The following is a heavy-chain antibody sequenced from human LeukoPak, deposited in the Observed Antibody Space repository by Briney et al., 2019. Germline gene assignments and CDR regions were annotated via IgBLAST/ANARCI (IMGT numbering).Heavy chain of an antibody. CDR2: VYNSGST. Sequence: SETLSLTCTVSGGSISSANYYWGWIRQPSGKGLEWIGSVYNSGSTYYNPSLKSRVIVSLHMSQNQFSLRLTSVTAADTAIYYCARDTDFWNGYYAGFDFWGQGNLVTVSS. D-gene: IGHD3-3*01. J-gene: IGHJ4*02. CDR3: ARDTDFWNGYYAGFDF. CDR1: GGSISSANYY. V-gene: IGHV4-39*07.